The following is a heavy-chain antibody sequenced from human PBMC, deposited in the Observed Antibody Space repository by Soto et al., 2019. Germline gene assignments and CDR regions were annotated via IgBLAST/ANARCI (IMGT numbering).Heavy chain of an antibody. V-gene: IGHV3-23*01. Sequence: PGGSLRLSCAASGFTFSNYAMSWVRQAPGKGLEWVATISGSGARSYYADSVRGRITISRDNSMNTLNLQMNGPRAEDTAVYYCAKDYSINTAMATFFHKWGQGTLVTVSS. D-gene: IGHD5-18*01. CDR2: ISGSGARS. CDR1: GFTFSNYA. J-gene: IGHJ4*02. CDR3: AKDYSINTAMATFFHK.